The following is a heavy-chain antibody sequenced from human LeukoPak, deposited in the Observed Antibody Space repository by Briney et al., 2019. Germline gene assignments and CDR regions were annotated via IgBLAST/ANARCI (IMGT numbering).Heavy chain of an antibody. CDR2: INPGGSQK. D-gene: IGHD3-16*01. CDR1: GFTFSLYW. J-gene: IGHJ5*02. Sequence: GGSLRLSCAASGFTFSLYWMTWVRQSPGKGLEWVADINPGGSQKYSVDSVKGRFTISRDNAKNSLFLQMNSLRAEDTAVYYCVRHMIRFWFDPWGQGTLVTVSS. V-gene: IGHV3-7*01. CDR3: VRHMIRFWFDP.